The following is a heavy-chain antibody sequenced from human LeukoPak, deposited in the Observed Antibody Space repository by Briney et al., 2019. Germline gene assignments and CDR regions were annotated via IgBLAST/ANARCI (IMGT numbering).Heavy chain of an antibody. J-gene: IGHJ4*02. CDR3: ARACGDHEMCFDY. CDR1: GGSISSSSYY. V-gene: IGHV4-39*07. Sequence: PSETLSLTCSVSGGSISSSSYYWAWIRQPPGRGLEWIDSIYYNGSTYYNPSLKSRVTISVDTSKNQCSLKLSSVTAAETALYYCARACGDHEMCFDYWGQGSLGTVSS. CDR2: IYYNGST. D-gene: IGHD2-21*01.